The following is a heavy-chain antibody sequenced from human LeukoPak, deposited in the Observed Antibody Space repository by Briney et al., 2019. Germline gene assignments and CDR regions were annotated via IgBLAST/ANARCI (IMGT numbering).Heavy chain of an antibody. CDR3: AKRGVVIRVILVGFHKEAYYFDS. Sequence: AGSLRLSCAVSGVSLSNYGMSWVRQAPGKGLEWVAGISGSGGSTNYADPVKGPFTISRDNPKNTLYLQMNRLRAEDTAVYFCAKRGVVIRVILVGFHKEAYYFDSWGQGALVTVSS. CDR1: GVSLSNYG. D-gene: IGHD3-22*01. V-gene: IGHV3-23*01. J-gene: IGHJ4*02. CDR2: ISGSGGST.